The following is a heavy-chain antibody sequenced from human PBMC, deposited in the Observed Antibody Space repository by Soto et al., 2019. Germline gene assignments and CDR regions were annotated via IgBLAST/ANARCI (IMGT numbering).Heavy chain of an antibody. CDR2: ISGSGGST. CDR3: AKDRGVYSSSVLRNYFAY. Sequence: PGGSLRLSCAASGFTFSSYAMSWVRQAPGKGLEWVSAISGSGGSTYYADSVKGRFTISRDNSKNTLYLQMNSLRAEDTAVYYCAKDRGVYSSSVLRNYFAYWGQGTLVTVSS. CDR1: GFTFSSYA. J-gene: IGHJ4*02. D-gene: IGHD6-6*01. V-gene: IGHV3-23*01.